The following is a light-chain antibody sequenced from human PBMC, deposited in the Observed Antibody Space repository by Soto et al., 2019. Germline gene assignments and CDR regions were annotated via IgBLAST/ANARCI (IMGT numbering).Light chain of an antibody. CDR3: QQYTSYFT. V-gene: IGKV1-5*03. Sequence: DIQMTQSPSTLSASVGDRVTITCRASQSISSWLAWYQQKPGKAPKLLIYKASSLESGVPSRFSGSGSGTEFTLTISSLQPDDFATSYCQQYTSYFTFGPGNKVDIK. CDR1: QSISSW. J-gene: IGKJ3*01. CDR2: KAS.